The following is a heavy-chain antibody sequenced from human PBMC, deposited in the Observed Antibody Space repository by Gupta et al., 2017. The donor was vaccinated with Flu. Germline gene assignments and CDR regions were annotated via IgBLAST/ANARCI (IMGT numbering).Heavy chain of an antibody. D-gene: IGHD6-19*01. CDR3: ARGTGYSSGWYGYYFDY. J-gene: IGHJ4*02. CDR2: IIPIFGTA. V-gene: IGHV1-69*01. Sequence: ISWGRQAPGQGLEWMGGIIPIFGTANYAQKFQGRVTITADESTSTAYMELSSLRSEDTAVYYCARGTGYSSGWYGYYFDYWGQGTLVTVSS.